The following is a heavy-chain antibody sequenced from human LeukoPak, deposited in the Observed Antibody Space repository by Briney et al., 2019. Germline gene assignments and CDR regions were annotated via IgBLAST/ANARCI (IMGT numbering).Heavy chain of an antibody. D-gene: IGHD3-22*01. CDR1: GFTFSSYE. Sequence: GGSLRLSCAASGFTFSSYEMNWVRQAPGKGLEWVSYISSSGSTIYYADSVKGRFTISRDNAKNSLYLQMNSLRAEDTAVYYCQITMIVVVGFKAFDIWGQGTMVTVSS. CDR2: ISSSGSTI. CDR3: QITMIVVVGFKAFDI. J-gene: IGHJ3*02. V-gene: IGHV3-48*03.